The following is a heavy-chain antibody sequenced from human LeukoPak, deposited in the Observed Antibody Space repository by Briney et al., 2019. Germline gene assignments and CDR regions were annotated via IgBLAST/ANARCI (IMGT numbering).Heavy chain of an antibody. J-gene: IGHJ6*03. CDR3: ARVEKKRSRGYYYYYMDV. CDR2: ISAYNGNT. Sequence: ASVKVSCKASGYTFTSYGISWVRQAPGQGLEWMGWISAYNGNTNYAQKLQGRVTMTTDTSTRTAYMEVRSLRSDDTAVYYCARVEKKRSRGYYYYYMDVWGKGTTVTASS. CDR1: GYTFTSYG. V-gene: IGHV1-18*01.